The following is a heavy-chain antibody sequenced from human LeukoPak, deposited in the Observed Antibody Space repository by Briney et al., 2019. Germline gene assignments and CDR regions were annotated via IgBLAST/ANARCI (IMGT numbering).Heavy chain of an antibody. CDR2: INPNSGGT. Sequence: ASVKVSCKASGYTFTGYYMHWVRQAPGQGLEWMGWINPNSGGTNYAQKFQGWVTMTRDTSICTAYMELSRLRSDDTAVYYCARDFSGNWYFDLWGRGTLVTISS. D-gene: IGHD1-26*01. CDR1: GYTFTGYY. V-gene: IGHV1-2*04. CDR3: ARDFSGNWYFDL. J-gene: IGHJ2*01.